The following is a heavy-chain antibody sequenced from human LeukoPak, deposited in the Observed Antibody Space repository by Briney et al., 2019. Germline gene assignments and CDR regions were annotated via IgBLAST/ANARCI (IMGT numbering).Heavy chain of an antibody. J-gene: IGHJ5*02. CDR2: INPSGGST. Sequence: GASVKVSCKASGYTFTSYYMHWVRQAPGQGLEWMGIINPSGGSTSYAQKFQGRVTMTRDTSISTAYMELSRLRSDDTAVYYCARGADTAMVESWFDPWGQGTLVTVSS. CDR1: GYTFTSYY. D-gene: IGHD5-18*01. CDR3: ARGADTAMVESWFDP. V-gene: IGHV1-46*01.